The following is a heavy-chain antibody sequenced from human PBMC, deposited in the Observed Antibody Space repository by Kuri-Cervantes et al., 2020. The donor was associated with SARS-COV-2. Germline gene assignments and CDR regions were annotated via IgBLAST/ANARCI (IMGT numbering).Heavy chain of an antibody. V-gene: IGHV5-51*01. CDR2: IYPGDCDT. J-gene: IGHJ6*03. CDR1: GYTFTNYW. CDR3: ARRAYGEEVDYYYMDV. Sequence: GGSLRLSCKGSGYTFTNYWIGWVRQMPGKGLEWMGIIYPGDCDTRYSPSSQGQVTITADKSINTAFLQWISLKASDTAIYYCARRAYGEEVDYYYMDVWGKGTTVTVSS. D-gene: IGHD4-17*01.